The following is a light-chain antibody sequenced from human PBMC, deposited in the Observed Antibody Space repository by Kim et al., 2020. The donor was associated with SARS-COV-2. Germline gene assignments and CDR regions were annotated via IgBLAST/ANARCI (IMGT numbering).Light chain of an antibody. J-gene: IGLJ2*01. V-gene: IGLV6-57*02. CDR1: SGSIASNY. CDR3: QSYDSSNVV. CDR2: EDN. Sequence: GKPATVSCTGGSGSIASNYVQWYQQRPGSAPTAVIYEDNQRPSGVPERFSGSIDSSSNSASLTISGLKTEDEADYYCQSYDSSNVVFGGGTQLTVL.